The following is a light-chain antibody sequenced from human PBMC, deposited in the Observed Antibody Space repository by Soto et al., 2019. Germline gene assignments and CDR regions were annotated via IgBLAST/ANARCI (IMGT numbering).Light chain of an antibody. CDR3: TSNTTRTTEDAVTSTNLQV. CDR1: SSDVGAFNY. CDR2: DVT. J-gene: IGLJ2*01. Sequence: QSELNQPASVSGSPGQSISISCLGTSSDVGAFNYVSWYQHHPGKAPQLIIYDVTSRPSGLSNRFSASKSGNTASLTISGLQSVDLTDNSSTSNTTRTTEDAVTSTNLQVF. V-gene: IGLV2-14*03.